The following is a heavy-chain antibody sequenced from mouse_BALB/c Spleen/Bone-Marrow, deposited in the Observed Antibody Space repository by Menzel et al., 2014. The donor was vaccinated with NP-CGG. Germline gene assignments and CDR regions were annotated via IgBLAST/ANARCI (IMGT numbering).Heavy chain of an antibody. Sequence: EVMLVESGGGLVKPGGSLKVSCAASGFTFSSYAMSWVRQSPEKRLEWVAEISSGGSYSYYPDTVTGRFTISRDNAKNTLNLEMSSLRSEDTAMYYCVREGAYWGQGTLATVSA. V-gene: IGHV5-9-4*01. CDR1: GFTFSSYA. CDR3: VREGAY. J-gene: IGHJ3*01. CDR2: ISSGGSYS.